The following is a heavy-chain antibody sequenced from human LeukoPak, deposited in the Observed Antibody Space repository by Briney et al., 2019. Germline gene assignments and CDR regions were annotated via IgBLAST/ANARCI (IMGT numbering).Heavy chain of an antibody. CDR3: ARDQSMVLGALGFDP. CDR1: GGSIGSGDYY. V-gene: IGHV4-30-4*08. Sequence: SQTLSLTCTVSGGSIGSGDYYWSWIRQPPGKGLEWIGHIYYSGSTYYNSSLKSRVIISVDTSKNQFSLKLSSVTAADTAVYYCARDQSMVLGALGFDPWGQGTLVTVSS. CDR2: IYYSGST. D-gene: IGHD3-10*01. J-gene: IGHJ5*02.